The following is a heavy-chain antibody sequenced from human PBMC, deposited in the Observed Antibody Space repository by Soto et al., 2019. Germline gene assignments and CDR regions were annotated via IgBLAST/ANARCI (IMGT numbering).Heavy chain of an antibody. CDR1: GYTFTSYD. Sequence: QVQLVQSGAEVKKPGASVKVSCKASGYTFTSYDINWVRQATGQGLEWMGWMNPNSGNTAYAQKFLGRVTMTRNTSISPASVGLSSLRSEDTAVYYCARERTRGFDPWGQGTLVTVSS. CDR3: ARERTRGFDP. V-gene: IGHV1-8*01. J-gene: IGHJ5*02. CDR2: MNPNSGNT.